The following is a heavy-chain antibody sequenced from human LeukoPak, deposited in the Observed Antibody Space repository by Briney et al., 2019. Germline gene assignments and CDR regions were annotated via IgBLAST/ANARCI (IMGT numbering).Heavy chain of an antibody. CDR1: GGSITSGGCS. CDR2: IDYTGST. J-gene: IGHJ6*02. Sequence: SETLSLTCTVSGGSITSGGCSWSWIRQHPGRGLEWIGNIDYTGSTSYNPSLKSRITMSADTSQKQFSLSLTSVTAADTAMYYCARSENPQNPYYYYGMDVWGQGTTVTVSS. V-gene: IGHV4-31*03. CDR3: ARSENPQNPYYYYGMDV. D-gene: IGHD1-14*01.